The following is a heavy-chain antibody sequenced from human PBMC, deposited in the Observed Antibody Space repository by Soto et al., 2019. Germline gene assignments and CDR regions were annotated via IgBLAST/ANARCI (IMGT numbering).Heavy chain of an antibody. CDR3: AKATRGGAATLIRDY. D-gene: IGHD6-13*01. J-gene: IGHJ4*02. Sequence: GGSLRLSCAAAGFTFSIYAMSWFRQAPGKGLEWVSAISGSGGSTYYADSVKGRFTISRDNSKNTLYLQMNSPRADDTAVYYCAKATRGGAATLIRDYWGQGTLVTVSS. CDR2: ISGSGGST. V-gene: IGHV3-23*01. CDR1: GFTFSIYA.